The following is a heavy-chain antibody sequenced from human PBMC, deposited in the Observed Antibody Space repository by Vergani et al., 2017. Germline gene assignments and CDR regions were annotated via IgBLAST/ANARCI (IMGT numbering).Heavy chain of an antibody. CDR3: ARDRVAAPDYYYYGMDV. Sequence: QVQLQESGPGLVKPSETLPLTCTVSGGSISSYYWSWIRQPPGKGLEWIGYIYYSGSTNYNPSLKSRVTISVDTSKNQFSLKLSSVTAADTAVYYCARDRVAAPDYYYYGMDVWGQGTTVTVSS. CDR1: GGSISSYY. J-gene: IGHJ6*02. D-gene: IGHD2-15*01. CDR2: IYYSGST. V-gene: IGHV4-59*01.